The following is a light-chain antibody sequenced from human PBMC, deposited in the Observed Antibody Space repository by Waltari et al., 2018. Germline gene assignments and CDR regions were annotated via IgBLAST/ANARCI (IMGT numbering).Light chain of an antibody. V-gene: IGLV2-14*01. CDR3: SSQSSNDVVL. CDR1: SHDVGGFNF. J-gene: IGLJ2*01. CDR2: DVS. Sequence: QSVLTQPASVSGSPGQSVTIFCAGTSHDVGGFNFVSWYQEHPGQAPRVIIYDVSDRPSGVSDRFSGSKSGNTASLTISGLQAEDEADYYCSSQSSNDVVLFGGGTKLTVL.